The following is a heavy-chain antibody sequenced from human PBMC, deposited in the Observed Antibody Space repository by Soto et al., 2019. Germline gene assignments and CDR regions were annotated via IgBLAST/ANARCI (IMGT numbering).Heavy chain of an antibody. CDR2: ISFDGTKK. D-gene: IGHD2-21*02. Sequence: PVGSLRLSCAASGFTFNIYALHWVRQAPGKGLEWVAVISFDGTKKYYSDSVKGRFTISRDNLKNTLYLQMNNLRVEDAALYFCAREDDHGYRYINYGLDVWGQGTTVTVSS. V-gene: IGHV3-30-3*01. J-gene: IGHJ6*02. CDR1: GFTFNIYA. CDR3: AREDDHGYRYINYGLDV.